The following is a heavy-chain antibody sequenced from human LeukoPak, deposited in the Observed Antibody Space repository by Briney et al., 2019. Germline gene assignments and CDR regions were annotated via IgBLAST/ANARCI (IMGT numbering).Heavy chain of an antibody. CDR2: IVVGSGNT. Sequence: SVKVSCKASGFTFSSFAVQWVRQARGQPLEWIGWIVVGSGNTKYAQKFQERVTITRDMSTTTAYMELSSLRSEDTAVYYCARVSYYDSSGYYGWGQGTLVTVSS. D-gene: IGHD3-22*01. CDR1: GFTFSSFA. CDR3: ARVSYYDSSGYYG. V-gene: IGHV1-58*01. J-gene: IGHJ4*02.